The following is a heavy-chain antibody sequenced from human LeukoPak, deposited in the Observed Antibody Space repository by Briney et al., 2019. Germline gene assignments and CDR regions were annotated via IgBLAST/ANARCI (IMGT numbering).Heavy chain of an antibody. D-gene: IGHD4-17*01. CDR3: AMRSTVPAFDI. V-gene: IGHV4-38-2*02. Sequence: SETLSLTCTVSDYSISNGYYWGWIRQPPGKGLEWIGSIYHSGNTYYHPSLKSRVTISVDTSKTQFSLNLSSVTAADTAMYYCAMRSTVPAFDIWGQGTMVTVSS. CDR2: IYHSGNT. CDR1: DYSISNGYY. J-gene: IGHJ3*02.